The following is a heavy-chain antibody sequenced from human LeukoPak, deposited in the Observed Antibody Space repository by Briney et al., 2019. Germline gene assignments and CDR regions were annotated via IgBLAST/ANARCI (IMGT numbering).Heavy chain of an antibody. CDR2: ISAYNGNT. D-gene: IGHD6-13*01. V-gene: IGHV1-18*01. CDR1: GYTFTSYG. J-gene: IGHJ6*03. CDR3: ARDGSSSWGDNYMDV. Sequence: ASVKVSCKASGYTFTSYGISWVRQAPGQGLEWMGWISAYNGNTNYAQKLQGRVTMTTDTSTSTAYVELRSLRSDDTAVYYCARDGSSSWGDNYMDVWGKGTTVTVSS.